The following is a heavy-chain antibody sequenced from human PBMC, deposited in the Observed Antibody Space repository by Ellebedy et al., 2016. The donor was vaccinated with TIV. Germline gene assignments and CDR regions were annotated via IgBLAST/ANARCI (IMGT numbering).Heavy chain of an antibody. CDR3: AKGRGGGSDSSAPRYYFDY. CDR2: LSHTGTRT. D-gene: IGHD3-22*01. Sequence: GESLKISCAASGFTFNNYAMSWVRQAPGKGLEWVSTLSHTGTRTYYADSVEGRFTISRDTSKKTLYLQMNSRRAEDTAIYYCAKGRGGGSDSSAPRYYFDYWGLGTLVTVSS. CDR1: GFTFNNYA. V-gene: IGHV3-23*01. J-gene: IGHJ4*02.